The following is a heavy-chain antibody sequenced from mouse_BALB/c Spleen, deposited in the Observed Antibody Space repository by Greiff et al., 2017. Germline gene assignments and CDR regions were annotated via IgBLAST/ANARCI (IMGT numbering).Heavy chain of an antibody. CDR1: GFTFSSYA. J-gene: IGHJ4*01. CDR2: ISSGGSYT. Sequence: EVKLMESGGGLVKPGGSLKLSCAASGFTFSSYAMSWVRQSPEKRLEWVAEISSGGSYTYYPDTVTGRFTISRDNAKNTLYLEMSSLRSEDTAMYYCARASSYEDYYAMDYWGQGTSVTVSS. D-gene: IGHD1-1*01. CDR3: ARASSYEDYYAMDY. V-gene: IGHV5-9-4*01.